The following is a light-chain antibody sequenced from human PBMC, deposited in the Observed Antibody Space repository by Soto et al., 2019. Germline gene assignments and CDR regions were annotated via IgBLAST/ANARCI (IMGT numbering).Light chain of an antibody. CDR1: QTISTY. CDR3: QQSHGIPYT. CDR2: AAS. Sequence: DIQMPQSPSSLSAAVGDRVTITCRASQTISTYLNWYQQKPGKARKLLIYAASSLQSGVPSRFTGSGSGTDFTLTISSLQPEDFATYYCQQSHGIPYTFGQGTKLEIK. V-gene: IGKV1-39*01. J-gene: IGKJ2*01.